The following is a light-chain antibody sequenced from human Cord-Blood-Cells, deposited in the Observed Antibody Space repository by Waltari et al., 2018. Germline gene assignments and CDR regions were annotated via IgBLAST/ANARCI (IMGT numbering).Light chain of an antibody. CDR2: DAS. CDR3: QQYNSYTLT. J-gene: IGKJ4*01. V-gene: IGKV1-5*01. CDR1: QSISSW. Sequence: DIQMTQSPSTLSASVGDRVTITGRASQSISSWLAWYQQKPGKAPKLLIYDASSLESGVPSMFSGSGSGTEFTLTISSLQPDDFATYYCQQYNSYTLTFGGGTKVEIK.